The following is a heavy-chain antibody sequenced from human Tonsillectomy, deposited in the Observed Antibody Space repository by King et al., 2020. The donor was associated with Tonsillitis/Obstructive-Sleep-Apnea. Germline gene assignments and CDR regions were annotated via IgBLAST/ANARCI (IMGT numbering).Heavy chain of an antibody. D-gene: IGHD5-12*01. Sequence: QLVESGGGLVQPGGSLRLSCAAAGLTFSSYEMNWVRQAPGKGLEWVSYIGSSGSTIYYADSVKGRFTISRNNAKNSLYLQMNSLRGEDTAFYYCVRDRLGWSFDLWGRGTLVSVSS. CDR3: VRDRLGWSFDL. CDR1: GLTFSSYE. J-gene: IGHJ2*01. CDR2: IGSSGSTI. V-gene: IGHV3-48*03.